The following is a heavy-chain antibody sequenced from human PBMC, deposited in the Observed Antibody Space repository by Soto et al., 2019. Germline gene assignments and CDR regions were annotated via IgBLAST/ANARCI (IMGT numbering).Heavy chain of an antibody. CDR1: GYTFTGYY. D-gene: IGHD6-19*01. J-gene: IGHJ6*02. Sequence: GASVKVSCKASGYTFTGYYMHWVRQAPGQGLEWMGWINPNSGGTNYAQKFQGWVTMTRDTSISTAYMELRSLRSDDTAVYYCPRRHWLVGGYYYGMDVWGQGTTVTGSS. V-gene: IGHV1-2*04. CDR3: PRRHWLVGGYYYGMDV. CDR2: INPNSGGT.